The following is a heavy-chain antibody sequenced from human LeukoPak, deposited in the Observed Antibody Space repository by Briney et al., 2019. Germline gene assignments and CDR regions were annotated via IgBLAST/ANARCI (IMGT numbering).Heavy chain of an antibody. CDR2: ISSGSSAI. Sequence: GGSLRLSCEASGFTFTTYSMTWVRQAPGKGLEWVSIISSGSSAIFSADALKGRFTISRDDAKNLLYLQMNSLRAEDTAVYYCARDIQTVAGSSSNFHYWGQGTLVTVSS. CDR3: ARDIQTVAGSSSNFHY. J-gene: IGHJ4*02. D-gene: IGHD6-19*01. CDR1: GFTFTTYS. V-gene: IGHV3-21*01.